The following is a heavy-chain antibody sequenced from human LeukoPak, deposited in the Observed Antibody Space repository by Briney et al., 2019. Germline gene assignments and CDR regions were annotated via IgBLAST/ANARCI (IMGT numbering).Heavy chain of an antibody. J-gene: IGHJ6*03. CDR3: ARGGDGYNKYYYYYMDV. CDR1: GGSISSYY. D-gene: IGHD5-24*01. Sequence: SETLSLTCTVSGGSISSYYWSWIRQPPGKGLEWIGYIYYSGSTNYNPSLKSRVTISVDTSKNQFSLKLSSVTAADMAVYYCARGGDGYNKYYYYYMDVWGKGTTVTISS. V-gene: IGHV4-59*01. CDR2: IYYSGST.